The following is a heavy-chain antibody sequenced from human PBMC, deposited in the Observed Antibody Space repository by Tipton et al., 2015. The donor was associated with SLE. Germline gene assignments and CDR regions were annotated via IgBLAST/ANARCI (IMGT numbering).Heavy chain of an antibody. CDR2: IRNKANDYTT. V-gene: IGHV3-72*01. CDR3: ARDVGIWYSSSWYAFDI. D-gene: IGHD6-13*01. Sequence: SLRLSCAASGFTCSDHYMEWVRQAPGKGLEWVGRIRNKANDYTTEYAASVNGRFTISSEQSKNSLFLQMNSLRAEDTAVYYCARDVGIWYSSSWYAFDIWGPGTMVTVSS. CDR1: GFTCSDHY. J-gene: IGHJ3*02.